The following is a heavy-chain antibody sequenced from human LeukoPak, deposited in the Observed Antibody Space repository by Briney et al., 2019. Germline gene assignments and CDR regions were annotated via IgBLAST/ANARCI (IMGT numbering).Heavy chain of an antibody. D-gene: IGHD3-10*01. CDR2: IYPGDSDT. J-gene: IGHJ3*02. CDR1: GYSFTSYW. CDR3: ARSFYYYGSGSSPPSAFDI. Sequence: GESLKISCKGSGYSFTSYWIGWVRQMPGKGLEWMGIIYPGDSDTRYSPSFQGRVTISADKSISTAYLQWSSLKASDTAMYYCARSFYYYGSGSSPPSAFDIWGQGTMVTVSS. V-gene: IGHV5-51*01.